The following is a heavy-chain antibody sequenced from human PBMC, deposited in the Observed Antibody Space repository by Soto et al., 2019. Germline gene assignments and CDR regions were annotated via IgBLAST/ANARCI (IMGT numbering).Heavy chain of an antibody. D-gene: IGHD6-19*01. CDR1: GFTFSSYA. CDR3: AKGLGSSGWSDYDY. Sequence: EVQVLESGGGLVQSGGSLRLSCAASGFTFSSYAMTWVRQAPGLGLEWVSGISSSGDRTHYADSVKGRFTISRDNSENTVSLQMNSLRADDTAVYYCAKGLGSSGWSDYDYWGQGTLVTVSS. J-gene: IGHJ4*02. V-gene: IGHV3-23*01. CDR2: ISSSGDRT.